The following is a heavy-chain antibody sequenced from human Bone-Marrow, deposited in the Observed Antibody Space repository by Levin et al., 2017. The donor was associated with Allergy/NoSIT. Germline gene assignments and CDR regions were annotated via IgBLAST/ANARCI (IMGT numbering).Heavy chain of an antibody. D-gene: IGHD2-15*01. V-gene: IGHV3-74*01. CDR2: IDNGGSTT. CDR1: GFTFSYYW. Sequence: GGSLRLSCTASGFTFSYYWMHWVRQAPGKGLVWVSRIDNGGSTTNYADSVKGRFTISRDNAKNTLYLQMNSLRAEDTAVYYCASSQGYCRGGTCYADYWGQGTLVTVSS. J-gene: IGHJ4*02. CDR3: ASSQGYCRGGTCYADY.